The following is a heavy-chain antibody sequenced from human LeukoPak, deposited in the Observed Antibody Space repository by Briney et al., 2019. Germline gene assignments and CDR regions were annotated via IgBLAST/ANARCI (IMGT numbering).Heavy chain of an antibody. D-gene: IGHD4-11*01. Sequence: GESLKISCKGSGYTFSTYWIGWVRPMPGKGLGWMGIIYPGDSHTRNSPSFQGQVTISADKSMSTAYLQWSSLKASDTALYYCARQSSNVHFVYWGQGPLVTLSP. CDR3: ARQSSNVHFVY. J-gene: IGHJ4*02. V-gene: IGHV5-51*01. CDR2: IYPGDSHT. CDR1: GYTFSTYW.